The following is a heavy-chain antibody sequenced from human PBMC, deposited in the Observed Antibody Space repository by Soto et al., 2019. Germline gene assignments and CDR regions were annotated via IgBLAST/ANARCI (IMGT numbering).Heavy chain of an antibody. V-gene: IGHV5-10-1*01. Sequence: ESLKISCKGSVYSFTSYWISWVRHIPGKGLEWMGRIDPSDSYTNYSPSFQGHVTISADKSISTAYLQWSSLKASDTAMYYCAKHGGGSKTKDTGMDVWGQGTTDTVTS. CDR3: AKHGGGSKTKDTGMDV. CDR2: IDPSDSYT. D-gene: IGHD3-10*01. J-gene: IGHJ6*01. CDR1: VYSFTSYW.